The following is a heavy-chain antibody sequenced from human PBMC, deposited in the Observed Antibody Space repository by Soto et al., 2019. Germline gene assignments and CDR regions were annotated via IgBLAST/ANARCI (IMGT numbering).Heavy chain of an antibody. Sequence: PSETLSLSCAVDGGSFIGYYWSWIRQPPGKGLEWIGEINHSGSTNYNPSLKSRVTISVDTSKNQFSLKLSSVTAADTAVYYCARLKYSEYDFWSGYSRGGYYYYYGMDVWGQGTTVTVSS. CDR2: INHSGST. J-gene: IGHJ6*02. CDR1: GGSFIGYY. V-gene: IGHV4-34*01. D-gene: IGHD3-3*01. CDR3: ARLKYSEYDFWSGYSRGGYYYYYGMDV.